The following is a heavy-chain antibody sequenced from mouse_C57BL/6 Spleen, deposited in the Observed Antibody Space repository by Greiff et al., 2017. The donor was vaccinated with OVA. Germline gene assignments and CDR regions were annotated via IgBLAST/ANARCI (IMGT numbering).Heavy chain of an antibody. CDR2: IDPNSGGT. CDR3: ARDDYDGGFDY. Sequence: QVQLKQPGAELVKPGASVKLSCKASGYTFTSYWMHWVKQRPGRGLEWIGRIDPNSGGTKYNEKFKSKATLTVDKPSSTAYMQLSSLTSEDSAVYYCARDDYDGGFDYWGQGTTLTVSS. CDR1: GYTFTSYW. V-gene: IGHV1-72*01. D-gene: IGHD2-4*01. J-gene: IGHJ2*01.